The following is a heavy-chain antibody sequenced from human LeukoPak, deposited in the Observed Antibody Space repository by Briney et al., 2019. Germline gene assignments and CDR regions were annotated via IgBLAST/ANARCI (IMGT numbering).Heavy chain of an antibody. CDR2: INWNGLSK. D-gene: IGHD3-22*01. J-gene: IGHJ3*01. CDR1: GFTFHDYG. Sequence: TGGPLRLSCAASGFTFHDYGMSWVRQSPGKALEWVSGINWNGLSKGYEDPMKRRLTMSGDNAKNSVHLQMNSLRAEATALDYCARGVMTTGPRGAFDFWGQGTMVTVSS. CDR3: ARGVMTTGPRGAFDF. V-gene: IGHV3-20*04.